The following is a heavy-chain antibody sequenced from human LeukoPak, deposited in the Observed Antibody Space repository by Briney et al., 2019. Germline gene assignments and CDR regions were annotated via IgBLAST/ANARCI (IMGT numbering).Heavy chain of an antibody. CDR3: ARAGDYLDPFDY. CDR2: IRNKANSYAT. V-gene: IGHV3-73*01. CDR1: GFTFSGSA. Sequence: GGSLRLSCAASGFTFSGSAVHWVRQASGKGLEWVGRIRNKANSYATAYAASVKGRFTVSRDDSKNTAYLQMNSLKTEDTAVYYCARAGDYLDPFDYWGQGTLVTVSS. D-gene: IGHD4-17*01. J-gene: IGHJ4*02.